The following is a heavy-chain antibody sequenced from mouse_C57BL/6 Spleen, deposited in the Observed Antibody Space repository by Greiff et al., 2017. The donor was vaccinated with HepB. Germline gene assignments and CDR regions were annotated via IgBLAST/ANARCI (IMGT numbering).Heavy chain of an antibody. D-gene: IGHD1-1*01. CDR1: GYTFTDYY. J-gene: IGHJ1*03. CDR2: IYPGSGNT. V-gene: IGHV1-76*01. CDR3: ARSDYYGSSYGYFDV. Sequence: QVQLQQSGAELVRPGASVKLSCKASGYTFTDYYINWVKQRPGQGLERIARIYPGSGNTYYNEKFKGKATLTAEKSSSTAYMQLSSLTSEDSAVYFCARSDYYGSSYGYFDVWGTGTTVTVSS.